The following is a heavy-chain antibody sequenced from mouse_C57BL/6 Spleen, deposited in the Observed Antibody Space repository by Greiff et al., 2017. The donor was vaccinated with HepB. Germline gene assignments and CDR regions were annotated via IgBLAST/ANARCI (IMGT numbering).Heavy chain of an antibody. CDR2: IRSKSSNYAT. J-gene: IGHJ4*01. V-gene: IGHV10-3*01. CDR1: GFTFNTYA. D-gene: IGHD2-14*01. Sequence: EVKVVESGGGLVQPKGSLKLSCAASGFTFNTYAMHWVRQAPGKGLEWVARIRSKSSNYATYYADSGKDRFTISRDDSQSMLYLQMNNLKTEDTAMYYCVRVRYVGYYYAMDYWGQGTSVTVSS. CDR3: VRVRYVGYYYAMDY.